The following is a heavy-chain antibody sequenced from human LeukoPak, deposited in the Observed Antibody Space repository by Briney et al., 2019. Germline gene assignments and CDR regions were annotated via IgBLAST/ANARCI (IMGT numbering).Heavy chain of an antibody. J-gene: IGHJ4*02. CDR3: AREDCSGGSCYFRYFDY. V-gene: IGHV3-30*02. CDR1: GFTFSSYG. Sequence: QPGGSLRLSCAASGFTFSSYGMHWVRQAPGKGLEWVAFIRYDGSNKYYADSVKGRFTISRDNSKNTLYLQMNSLRAEDTAVYYCAREDCSGGSCYFRYFDYWGQGTLVTVSS. D-gene: IGHD2-15*01. CDR2: IRYDGSNK.